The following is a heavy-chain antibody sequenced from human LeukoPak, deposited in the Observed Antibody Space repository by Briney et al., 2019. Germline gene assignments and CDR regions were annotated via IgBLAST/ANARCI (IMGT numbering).Heavy chain of an antibody. CDR2: IYYSGST. CDR1: GGSISSSSYY. J-gene: IGHJ6*03. V-gene: IGHV4-39*01. D-gene: IGHD5-24*01. Sequence: PSETLSLTCTVSGGSISSSSYYWGWIGQPPGKGLEWIGSIYYSGSTYYKPSLRSRVTISVDTSKSQFSLKLSSVTAADTAVYYCARHQGGDGYNYYYYYMDVWGKGTTVTVSS. CDR3: ARHQGGDGYNYYYYYMDV.